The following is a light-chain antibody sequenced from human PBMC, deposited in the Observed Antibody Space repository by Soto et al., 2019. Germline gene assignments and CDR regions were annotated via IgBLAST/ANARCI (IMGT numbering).Light chain of an antibody. V-gene: IGKV1-39*01. Sequence: DIQLTQSPSSLSASVGDRVTITCRASQSISTSLNWYQQKPGKAPNLLIFTSSNLESGVPSRFSGSGSGTDLTLTISSLQPEDFATYFCQQGYSRPRTFGQGTKVEIK. J-gene: IGKJ1*01. CDR1: QSISTS. CDR2: TSS. CDR3: QQGYSRPRT.